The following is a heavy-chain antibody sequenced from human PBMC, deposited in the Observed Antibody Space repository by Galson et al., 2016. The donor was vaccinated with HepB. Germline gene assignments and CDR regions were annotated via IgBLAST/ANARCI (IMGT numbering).Heavy chain of an antibody. J-gene: IGHJ5*02. Sequence: SLRLSCAASGFTFSSYWMHWVRQSPEEGLVWVSHINSDGSTTAYAASVKGRFTISRDNAKKTLYLQMNSLRVEDTAVYYCARDPLLWGHWFDPWAREPWSPSPQ. V-gene: IGHV3-74*01. CDR1: GFTFSSYW. D-gene: IGHD3-10*01. CDR3: ARDPLLWGHWFDP. CDR2: INSDGSTT.